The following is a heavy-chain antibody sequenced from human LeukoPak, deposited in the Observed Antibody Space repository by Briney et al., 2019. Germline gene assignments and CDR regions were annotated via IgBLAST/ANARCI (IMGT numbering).Heavy chain of an antibody. CDR3: ARDYYYGSGSYIIHGY. Sequence: ASVKVSCKASGYTFTSYGISWVRQAPGQGLEWMGWISAYNGNTNYAQKLQGRVTMTTDTSTSTAYMELRSLRSDDTAVYYCARDYYYGSGSYIIHGYWGQGTLVTVSS. V-gene: IGHV1-18*01. CDR2: ISAYNGNT. CDR1: GYTFTSYG. J-gene: IGHJ4*02. D-gene: IGHD3-10*01.